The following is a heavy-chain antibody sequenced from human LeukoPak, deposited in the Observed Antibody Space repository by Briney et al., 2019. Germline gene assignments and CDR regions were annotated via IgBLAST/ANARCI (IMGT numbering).Heavy chain of an antibody. Sequence: ASVKVSCKASGYTFTSYGISWVRQAPGQGLEWMGWISAYNGNTNYALKLQGRVTMTTDTSTSTAYMELRSLRSDDTAVYYCARTLWFGELSYYGMDVWGQGTTVTVSS. V-gene: IGHV1-18*01. CDR2: ISAYNGNT. J-gene: IGHJ6*02. D-gene: IGHD3-10*01. CDR3: ARTLWFGELSYYGMDV. CDR1: GYTFTSYG.